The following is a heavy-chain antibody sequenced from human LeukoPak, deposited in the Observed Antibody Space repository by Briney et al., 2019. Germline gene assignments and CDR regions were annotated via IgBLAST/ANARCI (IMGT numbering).Heavy chain of an antibody. CDR3: ARVLGDHSVYYYYYGMDV. V-gene: IGHV3-7*01. Sequence: GGSLRLSCAASGFTFSSYWMSWVRQAPGKGLEWVANIKQDGSEKYYVDSVKGRFTISRDNSKNTLYLQMNSLRAEDTAVYYCARVLGDHSVYYYYYGMDVWGQGTTVTVSS. CDR1: GFTFSSYW. CDR2: IKQDGSEK. D-gene: IGHD3-10*01. J-gene: IGHJ6*02.